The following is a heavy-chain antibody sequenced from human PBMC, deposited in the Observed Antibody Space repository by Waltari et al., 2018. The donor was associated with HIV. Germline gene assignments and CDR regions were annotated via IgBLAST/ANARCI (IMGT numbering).Heavy chain of an antibody. V-gene: IGHV4-34*01. J-gene: IGHJ4*02. CDR3: AIGSAAGTLDY. CDR2: INHSGSN. CDR1: GGSFSGYY. D-gene: IGHD6-13*01. Sequence: QVQLQQWGAGLFKPSETLSLTCAVYGGSFSGYYWSWIRQPPGKGLEWIGEINHSGSNNYSPSLKSRVTISVDTSKSQFSLKRSSVAAANTAVYYCAIGSAAGTLDYWGQGTLVTVSS.